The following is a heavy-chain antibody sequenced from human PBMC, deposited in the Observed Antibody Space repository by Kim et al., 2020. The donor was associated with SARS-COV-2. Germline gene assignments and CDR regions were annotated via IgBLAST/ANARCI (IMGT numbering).Heavy chain of an antibody. J-gene: IGHJ6*02. CDR3: ARHGLLWFGELKIGGMDV. D-gene: IGHD3-10*01. Sequence: KGRVTISVETSKNQFSLKLSSVTAADTAVYYCARHGLLWFGELKIGGMDVWGQGTTVTVSS. V-gene: IGHV4-39*01.